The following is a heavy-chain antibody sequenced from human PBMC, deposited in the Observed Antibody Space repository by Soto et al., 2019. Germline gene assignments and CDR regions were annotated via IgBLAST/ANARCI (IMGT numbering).Heavy chain of an antibody. CDR1: GFTFSSYA. D-gene: IGHD6-19*01. J-gene: IGHJ4*02. Sequence: GGSLRLSCAASGFTFSSYAMSWVRQAPGKGLEWVSAISGSGGSTYYADSVKGRFTISRDNSKNTLYLQMNSLRAEDTAVYYCALSQWPPPGYFDYWGQGTLVTVSS. CDR3: ALSQWPPPGYFDY. V-gene: IGHV3-23*01. CDR2: ISGSGGST.